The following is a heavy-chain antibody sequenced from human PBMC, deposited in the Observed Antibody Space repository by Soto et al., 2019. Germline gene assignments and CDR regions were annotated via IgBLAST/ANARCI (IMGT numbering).Heavy chain of an antibody. CDR3: ATTRPDIVVVPAARFDY. Sequence: QLQLQESGPGLVKPSETLSLTCTVSGGSISSSSYYWGWIRQPPGKGLEWIGSIYYSGSTYYNPSLKSRVTISVDTSKNQFSLKLSSVTAADTAVYYCATTRPDIVVVPAARFDYWGQGTLVTVSS. J-gene: IGHJ4*02. D-gene: IGHD2-2*01. V-gene: IGHV4-39*01. CDR1: GGSISSSSYY. CDR2: IYYSGST.